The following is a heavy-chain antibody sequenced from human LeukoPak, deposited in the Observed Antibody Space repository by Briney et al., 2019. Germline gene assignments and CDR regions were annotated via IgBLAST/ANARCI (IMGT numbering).Heavy chain of an antibody. Sequence: SETLSLTCAVYGGSFSGYYWSWIRQPPGKGLEWIGSIYHSWSTYYNPSLKSRVTISVDTYKNQFSLKLSSVTAADTAVYYCARGLDGDYFRGWGQGTLVTVSS. D-gene: IGHD4-17*01. CDR3: ARGLDGDYFRG. CDR1: GGSFSGYY. V-gene: IGHV4-34*01. J-gene: IGHJ4*02. CDR2: IYHSWST.